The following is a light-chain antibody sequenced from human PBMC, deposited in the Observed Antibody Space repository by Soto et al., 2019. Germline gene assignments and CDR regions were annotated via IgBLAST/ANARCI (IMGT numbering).Light chain of an antibody. Sequence: DIQMTQSPSSLSASVGDRVTITCRASQGISNYLAWYQQQPGKVPKLLIYVAFTLQSGVPSRFSGSGSGTDFTLTISSLQPEDVATYYCQTYNRAPWTFGQGTKVEIK. CDR1: QGISNY. J-gene: IGKJ1*01. V-gene: IGKV1-27*01. CDR3: QTYNRAPWT. CDR2: VAF.